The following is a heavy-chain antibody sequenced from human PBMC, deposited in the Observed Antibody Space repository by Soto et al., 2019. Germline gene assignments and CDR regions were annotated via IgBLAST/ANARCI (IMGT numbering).Heavy chain of an antibody. J-gene: IGHJ4*02. V-gene: IGHV1-3*01. Sequence: ASVKVSCKASGYTFTSYAMHWVRQAPGQRLEWMGWINAGNGNTKYSQKFQGRVTITRDTSASTAYMELSSLRSEDTAVYYCARPQRAYNSNYALLFDYWGQGTLVTVSS. D-gene: IGHD1-7*01. CDR2: INAGNGNT. CDR3: ARPQRAYNSNYALLFDY. CDR1: GYTFTSYA.